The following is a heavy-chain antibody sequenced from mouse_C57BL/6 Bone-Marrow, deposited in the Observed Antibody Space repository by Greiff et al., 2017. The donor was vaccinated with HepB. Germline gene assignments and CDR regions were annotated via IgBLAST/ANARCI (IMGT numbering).Heavy chain of an antibody. CDR3: ARGRANYDFSWFAY. D-gene: IGHD2-4*01. Sequence: QVQLKQPGAELVKPGASVKLSCKASGYTFTSYWMHWVKQRPGQGLEWIGMIHPNSGSTNYNEKFKSKATLTVDKSSSTAYMQLSSLTSEDSAVYYCARGRANYDFSWFAYWGQGTLVTVSA. CDR1: GYTFTSYW. CDR2: IHPNSGST. V-gene: IGHV1-64*01. J-gene: IGHJ3*01.